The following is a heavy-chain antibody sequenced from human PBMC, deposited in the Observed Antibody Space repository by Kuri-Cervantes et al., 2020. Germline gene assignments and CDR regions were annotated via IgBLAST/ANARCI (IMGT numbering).Heavy chain of an antibody. V-gene: IGHV1-69*13. CDR1: GGTFSSYA. CDR2: IIPIFGTA. D-gene: IGHD3-9*01. Sequence: SVKVSCKASGGTFSSYAISWVRQAPGQGLEWMGGIIPIFGTANYAQKFQGRVTITADESTSTAYMELSSLRSEDTAVYYCARDRTENYDILTGYYPRWFDPWGQGTLVTVSS. J-gene: IGHJ5*02. CDR3: ARDRTENYDILTGYYPRWFDP.